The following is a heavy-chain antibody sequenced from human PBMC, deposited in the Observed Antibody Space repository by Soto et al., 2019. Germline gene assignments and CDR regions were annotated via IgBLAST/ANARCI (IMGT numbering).Heavy chain of an antibody. D-gene: IGHD3-3*01. V-gene: IGHV5-10-1*01. Sequence: GESLKISCKGSGYTFTDYWINWVRQMPGKGLEWMGRIDPSDSYTKYNPSFQGHVTISADKSISTAYLEWSSLEASDTAMYYCARARSITIFGVVGFEMDVWGQGTTVTVSS. CDR1: GYTFTDYW. CDR3: ARARSITIFGVVGFEMDV. J-gene: IGHJ6*02. CDR2: IDPSDSYT.